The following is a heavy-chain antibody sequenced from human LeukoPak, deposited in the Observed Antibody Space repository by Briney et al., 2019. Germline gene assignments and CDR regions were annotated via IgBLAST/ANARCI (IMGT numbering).Heavy chain of an antibody. Sequence: GGSLRLSCAASGFTFSGYAMHWVRQAPRKGLEWVAVILHDGSKKYYVDSVKGRFTISRDNSINTLFLQLDSLRPEDSAVYYCAKTPTNWYTLDYWGQGTLVTVSS. V-gene: IGHV3-30*18. J-gene: IGHJ4*02. CDR3: AKTPTNWYTLDY. CDR2: ILHDGSKK. CDR1: GFTFSGYA. D-gene: IGHD2-2*02.